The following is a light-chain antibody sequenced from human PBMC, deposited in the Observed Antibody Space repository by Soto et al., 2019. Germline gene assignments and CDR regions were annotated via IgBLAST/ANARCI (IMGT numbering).Light chain of an antibody. CDR3: SSYTSSSTVI. J-gene: IGLJ2*01. CDR1: SSDVGGYNY. V-gene: IGLV2-14*01. Sequence: SALTQPASVSGSPGQSITISCTGTSSDVGGYNYISWYQQHPGKAPKFIIYDVRNRPSGVSNRFSGSRSGNTASLTISGLPAEDEADYYCSSYTSSSTVIFGGGTKLTVL. CDR2: DVR.